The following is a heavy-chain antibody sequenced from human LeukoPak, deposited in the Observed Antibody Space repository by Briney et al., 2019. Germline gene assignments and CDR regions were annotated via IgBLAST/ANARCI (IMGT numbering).Heavy chain of an antibody. D-gene: IGHD3-10*01. CDR3: ARAVYYGSGSYGP. J-gene: IGHJ4*02. V-gene: IGHV3-48*01. CDR2: ISSSSSTI. CDR1: GFTFSSYW. Sequence: PGGSLRLSCAASGFTFSSYWMSWVRQAPGKGLEWVSYISSSSSTIYYADSVKGRFTISRDNAKNSLYLQMNSLRAEDTAVYYCARAVYYGSGSYGPWGQGTLVTVSS.